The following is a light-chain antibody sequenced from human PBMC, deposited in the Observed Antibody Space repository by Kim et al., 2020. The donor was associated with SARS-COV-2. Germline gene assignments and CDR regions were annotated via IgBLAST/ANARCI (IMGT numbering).Light chain of an antibody. CDR3: QQRSNWPLT. J-gene: IGKJ4*01. Sequence: SSAGDRATLPCRASQSISRYLAWYQQKAGQAPRLLIYDASNRATGIPARFSGSGSGTDFTLTIISLEPEDFASYYCQQRSNWPLTFGGGTKVDIK. CDR1: QSISRY. V-gene: IGKV3-11*01. CDR2: DAS.